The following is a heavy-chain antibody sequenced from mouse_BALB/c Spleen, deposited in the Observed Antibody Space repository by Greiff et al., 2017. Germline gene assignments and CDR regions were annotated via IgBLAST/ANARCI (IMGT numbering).Heavy chain of an antibody. CDR3: ARGGVTTLYYYAMDY. Sequence: VQLQESGPELVRPGVSVKISCKGSGYTFTDYAMHWVKQSHAKSLEWIGVISTYYGNTNYNQKFKGKATMTVDKSSSTAYMELARLTSEDSAIYYCARGGVTTLYYYAMDYWGQGTSVTVSS. D-gene: IGHD2-1*01. J-gene: IGHJ4*01. CDR2: ISTYYGNT. V-gene: IGHV1-67*01. CDR1: GYTFTDYA.